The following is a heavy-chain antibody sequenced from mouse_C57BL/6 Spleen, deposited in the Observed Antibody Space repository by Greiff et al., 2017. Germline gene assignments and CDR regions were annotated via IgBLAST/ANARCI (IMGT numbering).Heavy chain of an antibody. V-gene: IGHV1-82*01. CDR3: ASWDFDY. CDR2: IYPGDGDT. CDR1: GYAFSSSW. D-gene: IGHD4-1*01. Sequence: VQLQQSGPELVKPGASVKISCKASGYAFSSSWMNWVKQRPGKGLEWIGRIYPGDGDTNYNGKFKGKATLTADKSSSTAYMQLSSLTSEDSAVYLCASWDFDYWGQGTTLTVSS. J-gene: IGHJ2*01.